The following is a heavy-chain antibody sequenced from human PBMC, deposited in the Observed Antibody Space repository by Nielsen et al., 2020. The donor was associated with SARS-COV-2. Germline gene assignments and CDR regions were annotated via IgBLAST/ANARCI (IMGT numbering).Heavy chain of an antibody. CDR3: AKDMGAGFGELLAGYYYYGMDV. D-gene: IGHD3-10*01. CDR2: ISWNSGSI. CDR1: GFTFDDYA. V-gene: IGHV3-9*01. Sequence: GGSLRLSCAASGFTFDDYAMHWVRQAPGKGLEWVSGISWNSGSIGYADSVKGRFTISRDNAKNSLYLQMNSLRAEDTALYYCAKDMGAGFGELLAGYYYYGMDVWGQGTTVTVSS. J-gene: IGHJ6*02.